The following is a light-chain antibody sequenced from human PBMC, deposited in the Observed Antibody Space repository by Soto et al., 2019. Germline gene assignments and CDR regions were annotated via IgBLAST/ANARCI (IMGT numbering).Light chain of an antibody. CDR1: QSVSYN. V-gene: IGKV3-15*01. Sequence: EIVMTQSPATLSVSPGERATLSCRASQSVSYNLAWYQQKPGQAPRLLIYGASTRATGIPARFSGSGSGTEFALTISSLQPEDFAVYYCQQYNNWPPVTFGPGTKVDIK. J-gene: IGKJ3*01. CDR3: QQYNNWPPVT. CDR2: GAS.